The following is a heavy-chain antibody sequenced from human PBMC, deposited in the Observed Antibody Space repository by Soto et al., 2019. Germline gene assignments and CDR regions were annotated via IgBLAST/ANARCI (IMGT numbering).Heavy chain of an antibody. V-gene: IGHV1-24*01. J-gene: IGHJ5*02. CDR1: GHSLAELG. CDR3: VTKQVWCPYNWFDP. CDR2: FDHEDGET. D-gene: IGHD2-8*01. Sequence: ASVKVSCKVSGHSLAELGMHWVRQAPGKGLEWMGGFDHEDGETVYAQNFQGRVTMTEDTSTVTAYMELSRLRSEDTAVYYCVTKQVWCPYNWFDPWGQGTLVTVSS.